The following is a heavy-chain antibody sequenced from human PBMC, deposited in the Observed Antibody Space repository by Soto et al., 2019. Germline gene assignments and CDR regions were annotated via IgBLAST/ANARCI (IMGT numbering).Heavy chain of an antibody. CDR2: IYYSGST. V-gene: IGHV4-39*07. CDR3: ARARLRYFDWSADFDY. Sequence: SETLSLTCTVSGGSISSSSYYWGWIRQPPGKGLEWIGYIYYSGSTNYNPSLKSRVTISVDTSKNQFSLKLSSVTAADTAVYYRARARLRYFDWSADFDYWGQGTLVTVSS. CDR1: GGSISSSSYY. D-gene: IGHD3-9*01. J-gene: IGHJ4*02.